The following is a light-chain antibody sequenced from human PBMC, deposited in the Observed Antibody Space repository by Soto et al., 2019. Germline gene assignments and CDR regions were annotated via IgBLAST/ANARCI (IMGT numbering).Light chain of an antibody. CDR2: AAS. J-gene: IGKJ1*01. Sequence: DIEVDKSPSALSASVGERATLPCRASQSVTSNLAWYQQKPGKAPRLLIYAASNGETGVPVRFSGSGSGTDFTLTICRVHPEYFGPYYYQHSTETPWTLGQGTKVDIK. CDR3: QHSTETPWT. V-gene: IGKV1-39*01. CDR1: QSVTSN.